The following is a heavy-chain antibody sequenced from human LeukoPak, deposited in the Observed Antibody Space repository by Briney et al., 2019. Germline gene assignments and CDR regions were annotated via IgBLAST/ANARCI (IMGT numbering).Heavy chain of an antibody. D-gene: IGHD1-26*01. V-gene: IGHV3-21*01. CDR1: GFTFSNSN. Sequence: GGSLRLSCAASGFTFSNSNMNWVRQARGKGLEWVSSIGNDGSYTYYADSVKGRFTISRNNAKNSLYLQMSSLRVEDTAVYYCATYSGTYREHWGQGTLVTVSS. CDR2: IGNDGSYT. CDR3: ATYSGTYREH. J-gene: IGHJ1*01.